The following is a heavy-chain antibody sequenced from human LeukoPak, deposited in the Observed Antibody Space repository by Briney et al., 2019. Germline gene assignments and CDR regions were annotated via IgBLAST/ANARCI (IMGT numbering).Heavy chain of an antibody. CDR2: ISSSSSYI. V-gene: IGHV3-21*01. CDR3: ARGNRYCSSTSCYADWFDP. CDR1: GFTFSSYS. D-gene: IGHD2-2*01. J-gene: IGHJ5*02. Sequence: GGSLRLSCAASGFTFSSYSMNWVRQAPGKGLEWVSSISSSSSYIYYADSVKGRFTISRDNTKNSLYLQMNSLRAEDTAVYCCARGNRYCSSTSCYADWFDPWGQGTLVTVSS.